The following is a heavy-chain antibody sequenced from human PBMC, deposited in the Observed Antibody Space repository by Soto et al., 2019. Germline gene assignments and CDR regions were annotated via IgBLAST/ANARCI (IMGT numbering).Heavy chain of an antibody. V-gene: IGHV3-73*01. D-gene: IGHD2-15*01. CDR3: TRPDCSGGSCLWDFDY. CDR2: IRSKANSYAT. J-gene: IGHJ4*02. CDR1: GFALSGSA. Sequence: LRLSCAASGFALSGSAMHWVRQASGKGLEWVGRIRSKANSYATAYAASVKGRFTISRDDSKNTAYLQMNSLKTEDTAVYYCTRPDCSGGSCLWDFDYWGQGTLVTVS.